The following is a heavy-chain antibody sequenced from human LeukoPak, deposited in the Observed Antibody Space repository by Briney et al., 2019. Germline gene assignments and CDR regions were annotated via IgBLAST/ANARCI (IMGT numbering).Heavy chain of an antibody. V-gene: IGHV3-23*01. CDR3: AKGPRLYDILTGPFDY. CDR2: ISGSGGST. J-gene: IGHJ4*02. D-gene: IGHD3-9*01. CDR1: GFTLSSYA. Sequence: QPGGSLRLSCAASGFTLSSYAMSWVRQAPGKGLEWVSAISGSGGSTYYADSVKGRFTISRDNSKNTLYLQMNSLRAEDTAVYYCAKGPRLYDILTGPFDYWGQGTLVTVSS.